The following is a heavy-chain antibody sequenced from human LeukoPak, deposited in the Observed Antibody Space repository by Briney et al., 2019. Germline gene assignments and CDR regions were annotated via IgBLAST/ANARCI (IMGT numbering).Heavy chain of an antibody. CDR2: INHDGIEK. CDR1: GFTFSTYW. CDR3: TKDGAAGAPPEVMAV. Sequence: GGSLRLSCAASGFTFSTYWMSWVRQAPGKGLEWVANINHDGIEKNYVDSVRGRFTISRDNTKSSLYLQMNSLRAEDTAVYYCTKDGAAGAPPEVMAVWGQGTTVTVSS. D-gene: IGHD6-13*01. V-gene: IGHV3-7*01. J-gene: IGHJ6*02.